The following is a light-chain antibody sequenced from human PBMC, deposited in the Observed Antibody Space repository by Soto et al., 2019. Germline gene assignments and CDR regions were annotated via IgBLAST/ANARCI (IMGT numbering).Light chain of an antibody. CDR2: EVS. Sequence: QSVLTQPASVSGSPGQSITISCTGTSSDIGTYNFVSWYQQNPGKAPKLIIYEVSNRPSGVSNRFSGSKSGNTASLTISGLQAEDEADYYCNSYTSGSALVVFGGGTKLTVL. CDR3: NSYTSGSALVV. CDR1: SSDIGTYNF. J-gene: IGLJ2*01. V-gene: IGLV2-14*01.